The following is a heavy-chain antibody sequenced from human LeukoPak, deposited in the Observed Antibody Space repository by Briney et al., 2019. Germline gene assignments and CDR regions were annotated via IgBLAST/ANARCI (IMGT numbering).Heavy chain of an antibody. D-gene: IGHD1-1*01. J-gene: IGHJ4*02. V-gene: IGHV3-30*02. CDR2: IWSDGSNK. CDR3: TKDQRRGGPDDY. Sequence: GGSLRLSCAASGFTFNTYGMHWVRQAPGKGLEWVAFIWSDGSNKYYADSVKGRLTISRDNSKNTLYLQMNSLRAEDTAVYYCTKDQRRGGPDDYWGQGTLVTVSS. CDR1: GFTFNTYG.